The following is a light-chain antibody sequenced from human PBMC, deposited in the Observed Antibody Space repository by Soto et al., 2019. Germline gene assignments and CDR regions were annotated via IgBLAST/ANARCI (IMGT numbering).Light chain of an antibody. Sequence: QSALTQPASVSGSPGQSITISCIGTTSDVGSYSLVSWYQQHPGKAPKIIIYEGNKRPSGVSSRFSGSKSGNTASLTISGLQAEDEAEYSCCSYAGTSSWLFGGGTKLTVL. V-gene: IGLV2-23*01. CDR2: EGN. CDR1: TSDVGSYSL. CDR3: CSYAGTSSWL. J-gene: IGLJ3*02.